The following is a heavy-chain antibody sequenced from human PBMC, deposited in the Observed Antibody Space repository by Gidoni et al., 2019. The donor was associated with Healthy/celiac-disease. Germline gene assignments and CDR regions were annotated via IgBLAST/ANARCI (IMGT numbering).Heavy chain of an antibody. D-gene: IGHD3-3*01. CDR3: ASDDFWSGSQYWYFDL. Sequence: QLQLQESGPGLVKPSGTLSPTCTVSGGSISSSSYYWGWIRQPPGKGLEWIGSIHYSGSTYYNPSLKSRVTISVDTSKNQFSLKLSSVTAADTAVYYCASDDFWSGSQYWYFDLWGRGTLVTVSS. J-gene: IGHJ2*01. CDR1: GGSISSSSYY. CDR2: IHYSGST. V-gene: IGHV4-39*07.